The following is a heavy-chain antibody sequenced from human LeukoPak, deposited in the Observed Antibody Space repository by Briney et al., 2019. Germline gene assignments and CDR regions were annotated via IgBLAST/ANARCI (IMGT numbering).Heavy chain of an antibody. Sequence: GGSLRLSCAASGFTFDDYAMHWVRQAPGKGLEWVSGISWNSGSIDYADSVKGRFTISRDNAKNSLYLQMNSLRAEDTALYYCAKGSLGEEQWLVRSGFDYWGQGTLVTVSS. CDR1: GFTFDDYA. V-gene: IGHV3-9*01. CDR3: AKGSLGEEQWLVRSGFDY. J-gene: IGHJ4*02. D-gene: IGHD6-19*01. CDR2: ISWNSGSI.